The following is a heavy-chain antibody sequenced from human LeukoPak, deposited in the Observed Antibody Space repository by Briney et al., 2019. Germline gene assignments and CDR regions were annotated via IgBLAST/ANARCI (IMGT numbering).Heavy chain of an antibody. CDR1: GDSVSSNSVT. D-gene: IGHD2-2*01. CDR2: TYYRSTWYN. Sequence: SQTLSLTCANSGDSVSSNSVTWNWIRQSPSRGLEWLGRTYYRSTWYNDYAVSVRGRITVNPDTSKNQFSLHLNSVTPEDTAVYYCARRLTQYDCFDPWGQGIPVTVSS. CDR3: ARRLTQYDCFDP. V-gene: IGHV6-1*01. J-gene: IGHJ5*02.